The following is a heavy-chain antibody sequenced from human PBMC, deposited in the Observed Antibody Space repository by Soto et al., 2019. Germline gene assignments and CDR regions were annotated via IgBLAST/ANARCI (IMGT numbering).Heavy chain of an antibody. J-gene: IGHJ6*02. Sequence: ASVKVSCKASGYTFASYAVQWVRQARGQRLEWIGWIVVGSGNTNYAQKFQERVTITRDMSTSTAYMELSSLRSEDTAVYYCAADFPRHHYYYGMDVWGQGTTVTVSS. V-gene: IGHV1-58*01. CDR2: IVVGSGNT. CDR1: GYTFASYA. CDR3: AADFPRHHYYYGMDV.